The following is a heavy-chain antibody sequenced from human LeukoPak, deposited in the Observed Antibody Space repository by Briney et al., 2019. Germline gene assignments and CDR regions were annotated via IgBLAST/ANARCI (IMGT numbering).Heavy chain of an antibody. CDR1: GFTFSSYW. CDR3: ARDHYFYYMDA. J-gene: IGHJ6*03. V-gene: IGHV3-7*01. CDR2: IKQDGSEK. Sequence: GGSLRLSCAASGFTFSSYWMSWVRQAPGKGLEWVANIKQDGSEKYYVDSVKGRFTISRDNAENSLYLQMNSLRAEDTAVYYCARDHYFYYMDAWGKGTTVTVSS.